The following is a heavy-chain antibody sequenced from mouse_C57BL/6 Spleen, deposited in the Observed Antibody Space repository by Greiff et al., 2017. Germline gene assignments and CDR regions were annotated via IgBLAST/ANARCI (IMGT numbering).Heavy chain of an antibody. Sequence: DVQLQESGPGLVTPSQSLSLTCSVTGYSITSGYYWNWIRQFPGNKLEWMGYISYDGSNNYNPSLKNRISITRDTSKNQFFLKLNSVTTEDTATYYCARGPFDYWGQGTTLTVSS. CDR1: GYSITSGYY. CDR3: ARGPFDY. J-gene: IGHJ2*01. V-gene: IGHV3-6*01. CDR2: ISYDGSN.